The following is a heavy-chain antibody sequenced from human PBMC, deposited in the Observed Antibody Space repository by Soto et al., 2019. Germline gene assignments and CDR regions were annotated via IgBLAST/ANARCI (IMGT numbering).Heavy chain of an antibody. J-gene: IGHJ6*02. CDR2: ISYDGSNK. V-gene: IGHV3-30*18. D-gene: IGHD5-12*01. CDR1: GFTFSSYG. CDR3: AKDIGSGYDFGNPYYYGMDV. Sequence: PGGSLRLSCAASGFTFSSYGMHWVRQAPGKGLEWVAVISYDGSNKYYADSVKGRFTISRDNPKNTLYLQMNSLRAEDTAVYYCAKDIGSGYDFGNPYYYGMDVWGQGTTVTVSS.